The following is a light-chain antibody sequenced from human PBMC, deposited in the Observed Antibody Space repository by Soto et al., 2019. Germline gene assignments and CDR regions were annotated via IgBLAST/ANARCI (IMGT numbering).Light chain of an antibody. CDR3: LQYDHYST. Sequence: DIQMTQSPSTLSASVGDSVTITCRASQSINSLVAWYQQHPGKAPKLLIHDASSLENGVPSRFSGSGSGTGFTLTITSLQPDDFATYYCLQYDHYSTFAQGTKLEI. J-gene: IGKJ2*01. CDR2: DAS. V-gene: IGKV1-5*01. CDR1: QSINSL.